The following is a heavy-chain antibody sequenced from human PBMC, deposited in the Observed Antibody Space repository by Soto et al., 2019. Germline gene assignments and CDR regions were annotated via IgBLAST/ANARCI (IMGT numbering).Heavy chain of an antibody. J-gene: IGHJ6*02. D-gene: IGHD6-6*01. CDR2: INHSGST. CDR3: SSSFEARPGYYYYGTGV. Sequence: SETLSLTCAVYGGSFSDYYWSWIRQPPGKGLEWIGEINHSGSTNYTPSLKRRVTMSIDTSKNQISLRLSSVTAADTAVYYCSSSFEARPGYYYYGTGVWGQGTTVTVSS. V-gene: IGHV4-34*01. CDR1: GGSFSDYY.